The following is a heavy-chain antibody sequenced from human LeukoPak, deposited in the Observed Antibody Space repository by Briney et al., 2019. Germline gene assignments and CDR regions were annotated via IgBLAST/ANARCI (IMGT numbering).Heavy chain of an antibody. J-gene: IGHJ5*02. CDR1: GFTFSSYG. Sequence: PGGSLRLSCAASGFTFSSYGMHWVRQAPGKGLEWVAFIRYDGSNKYYADSVKGRFTISRDNSKNTLYLQMDSLRADDTAVYYCGKGPGYSVYDNLPHHWGQGTLVTVSS. D-gene: IGHD5/OR15-5a*01. CDR2: IRYDGSNK. CDR3: GKGPGYSVYDNLPHH. V-gene: IGHV3-30*02.